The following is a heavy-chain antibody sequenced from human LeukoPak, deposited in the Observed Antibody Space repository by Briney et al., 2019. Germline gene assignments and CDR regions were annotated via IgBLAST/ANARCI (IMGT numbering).Heavy chain of an antibody. Sequence: GGSLRLSCAASGFTFSSYSMNWVRQAPGKGLEWVSYISSSSSTIYYADSVKGRFTISRDNSKNTLYLQMNSLRAEDTAVYYCAKDPTRIAAAGTSDYWGQGTLVTVSS. V-gene: IGHV3-48*01. CDR3: AKDPTRIAAAGTSDY. CDR1: GFTFSSYS. CDR2: ISSSSSTI. J-gene: IGHJ4*02. D-gene: IGHD6-13*01.